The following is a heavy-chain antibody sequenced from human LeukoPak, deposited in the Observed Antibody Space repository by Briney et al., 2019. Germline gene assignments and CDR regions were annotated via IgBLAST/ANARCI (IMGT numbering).Heavy chain of an antibody. Sequence: GGSLRLSCAASGVIISSYAMSWVRQAPGKGLEWVSAINGRGDNTYYADFAKGRFTISRDNSKSTVYLQMNSLRTEDTAVYYCAKDRVSPGFNWFDPWGQGTLVTVSS. J-gene: IGHJ5*02. CDR2: INGRGDNT. CDR1: GVIISSYA. CDR3: AKDRVSPGFNWFDP. D-gene: IGHD2/OR15-2a*01. V-gene: IGHV3-23*01.